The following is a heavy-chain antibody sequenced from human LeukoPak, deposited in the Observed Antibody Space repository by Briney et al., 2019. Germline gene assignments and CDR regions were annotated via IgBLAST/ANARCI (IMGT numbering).Heavy chain of an antibody. V-gene: IGHV3-11*01. CDR3: ARDTVYGNYYFDN. D-gene: IGHD4-11*01. Sequence: PGGSLRLSCAASGFTFNDYYMSWLRQAPGKGLEWVSYMSGSGGFTTFYADSVKGRFTISRDDAKNLLHLQMHNLRSEYTAVYFCARDTVYGNYYFDNWGQGILVTVSS. CDR1: GFTFNDYY. J-gene: IGHJ4*02. CDR2: MSGSGGFTT.